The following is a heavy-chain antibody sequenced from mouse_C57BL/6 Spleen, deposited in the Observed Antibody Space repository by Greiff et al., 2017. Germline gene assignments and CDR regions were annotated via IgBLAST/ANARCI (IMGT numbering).Heavy chain of an antibody. J-gene: IGHJ2*01. V-gene: IGHV7-3*01. Sequence: EVKLMESGGGLVQPGGSLSLSCAASGFTFTDYYMSWVRQPPGKALEWLGFIRNKANGYTTEYSASVKGRFTISRDNAQSILYLQMNALRAEDSATYYCARYPQTAFDYWGQGTTLTVSS. CDR1: GFTFTDYY. CDR3: ARYPQTAFDY. D-gene: IGHD4-1*01. CDR2: IRNKANGYTT.